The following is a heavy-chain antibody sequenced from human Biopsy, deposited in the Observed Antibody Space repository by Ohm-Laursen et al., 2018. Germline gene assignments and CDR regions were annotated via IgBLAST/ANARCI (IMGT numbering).Heavy chain of an antibody. CDR1: GGSINSYY. Sequence: TLSLTCTVSGGSINSYYWSWMRQPAGKGLEWIGRLFTGGTTNYSPSLNNRVTMSVDTSKNQFSLRLTSVTAADTAVYYCVRGGSGSFPFDYWGPGTLVTVSS. J-gene: IGHJ4*02. D-gene: IGHD3-10*01. V-gene: IGHV4-4*07. CDR2: LFTGGTT. CDR3: VRGGSGSFPFDY.